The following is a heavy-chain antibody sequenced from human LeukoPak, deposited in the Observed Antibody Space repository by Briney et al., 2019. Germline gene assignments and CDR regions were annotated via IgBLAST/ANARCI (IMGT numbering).Heavy chain of an antibody. D-gene: IGHD3-10*02. Sequence: QPGGSLRLSCTASGFTFSNFWMGWVRQAPGKGLEWVANIKQDETEKFYLGSVKGRFTISRDNAKNSLYLQMNSLRAEDTAVYYCARSMSGGDAFDIWGQGTMVTVSS. CDR1: GFTFSNFW. V-gene: IGHV3-7*01. J-gene: IGHJ3*02. CDR3: ARSMSGGDAFDI. CDR2: IKQDETEK.